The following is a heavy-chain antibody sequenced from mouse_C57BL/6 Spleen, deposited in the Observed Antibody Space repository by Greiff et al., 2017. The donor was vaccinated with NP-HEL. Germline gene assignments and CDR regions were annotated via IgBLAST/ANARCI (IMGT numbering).Heavy chain of an antibody. Sequence: QVQLQQSGPELVKPGASMKISCKASGYAFSSSWMNWVKQRPGKGLEWIGRIYPGDGDTNYNGKFKGKATLTADKSSSTAYMQLSSLTSEDSAVYFCARKLPYAMDYWGQGTSVTVSS. CDR1: GYAFSSSW. CDR3: ARKLPYAMDY. J-gene: IGHJ4*01. V-gene: IGHV1-82*01. CDR2: IYPGDGDT.